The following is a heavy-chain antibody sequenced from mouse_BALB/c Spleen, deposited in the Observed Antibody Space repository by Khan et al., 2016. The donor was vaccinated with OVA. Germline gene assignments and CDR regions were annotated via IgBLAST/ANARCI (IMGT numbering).Heavy chain of an antibody. V-gene: IGHV1-80*01. CDR2: IYPGDGDT. J-gene: IGHJ3*01. CDR1: GYTFSSYW. Sequence: QVQLQQSEAELVRPGSSVKISCKASGYTFSSYWMNWVKQRPGQGLEWIGQIYPGDGDTNYNGKFKGKATLTADKSSRTAYMQLSSLTSEDSAVYFCARYYGSSFAYWGQGTLVTVSA. CDR3: ARYYGSSFAY. D-gene: IGHD1-1*01.